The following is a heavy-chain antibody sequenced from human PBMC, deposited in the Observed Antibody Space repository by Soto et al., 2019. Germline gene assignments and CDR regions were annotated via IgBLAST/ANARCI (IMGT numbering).Heavy chain of an antibody. CDR2: INHSGST. Sequence: WETLSLTCAVYGGSFSGYYWSWIHQPPGKGLEWIGEINHSGSTNYNPSLKSRVTISVDTSKNQFSLKLSSVTAADTAVYYCARGSYCTSTNCSISVRDYYMDVWGKGTTVTVSS. V-gene: IGHV4-34*01. CDR3: ARGSYCTSTNCSISVRDYYMDV. D-gene: IGHD2-2*01. CDR1: GGSFSGYY. J-gene: IGHJ6*03.